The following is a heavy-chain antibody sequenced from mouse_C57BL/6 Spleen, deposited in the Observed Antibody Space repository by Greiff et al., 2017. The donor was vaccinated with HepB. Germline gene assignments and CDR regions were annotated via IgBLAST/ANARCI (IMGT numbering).Heavy chain of an antibody. V-gene: IGHV1-61*01. J-gene: IGHJ2*01. CDR1: GYTFTSYW. Sequence: QVQLQQPGAELVRPGSSVKLSCKASGYTFTSYWMDWVKQRPGQGLEWIGNIYPSDSETHYNQKFKDKATLTVDKSSSTAYMQLSSLTSEDSAVYYCARSHWDVGDYWGQGTTLTVSS. CDR3: ARSHWDVGDY. CDR2: IYPSDSET. D-gene: IGHD4-1*01.